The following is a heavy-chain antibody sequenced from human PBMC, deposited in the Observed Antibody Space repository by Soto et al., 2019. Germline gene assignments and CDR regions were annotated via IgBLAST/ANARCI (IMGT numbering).Heavy chain of an antibody. CDR1: GFSLSTSGVG. D-gene: IGHD3-10*01. CDR2: IYWDDDK. J-gene: IGHJ5*02. CDR3: AHRLEVRGFSTSCFDP. Sequence: QITLKESGPTLVKPTQTLTLTCTFSGFSLSTSGVGVGWIRQPPGKALEWLALIYWDDDKRYSPSLKSRLTTTKDTSKNQVLLTMTNRAPVDTATYYCAHRLEVRGFSTSCFDPWGQGTLVTVSS. V-gene: IGHV2-5*02.